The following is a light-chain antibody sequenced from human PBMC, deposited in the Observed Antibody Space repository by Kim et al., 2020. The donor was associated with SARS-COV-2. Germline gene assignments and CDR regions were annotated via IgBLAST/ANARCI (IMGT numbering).Light chain of an antibody. Sequence: DIQMTQSPSTLSASVGDRVTITCRASQSISSWLAWYQQKPGKAPKLLIYDASSLESGVPSRFSGSGSGREFTLTISSLQPDDFATYYCQQYNTYSPYTFGQGTKLEI. V-gene: IGKV1-5*01. CDR2: DAS. CDR3: QQYNTYSPYT. CDR1: QSISSW. J-gene: IGKJ2*01.